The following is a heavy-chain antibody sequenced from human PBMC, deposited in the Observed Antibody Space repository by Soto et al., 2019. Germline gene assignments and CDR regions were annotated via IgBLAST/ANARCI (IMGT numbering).Heavy chain of an antibody. Sequence: QVQLVQSGAEVKKPGSSVKVSCKASGGTFSSYAISWVRQAPGQGLEWMGGIIPIFGTANYAQKFQGRVTSTADEAKRTAYMELSSLRSEDTDVYYGARGGLGPDYYYGMDFWGQGTTVTVSS. D-gene: IGHD3-16*01. CDR2: IIPIFGTA. J-gene: IGHJ6*02. CDR3: ARGGLGPDYYYGMDF. V-gene: IGHV1-69*01. CDR1: GGTFSSYA.